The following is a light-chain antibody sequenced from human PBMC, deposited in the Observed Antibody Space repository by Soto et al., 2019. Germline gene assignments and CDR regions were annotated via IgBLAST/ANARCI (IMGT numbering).Light chain of an antibody. J-gene: IGLJ1*01. CDR1: SSDVGGYNY. CDR3: RSSTSSSTQV. CDR2: EVS. Sequence: QSVLTQPASVSGSPGQSITISCTGTSSDVGGYNYVSWYQQHPGKAPKLMIYEVSNRPSGVSNRFSGSKSGNTASLTISGLQAEDEADYHCRSSTSSSTQVFGTGTKVTVL. V-gene: IGLV2-14*01.